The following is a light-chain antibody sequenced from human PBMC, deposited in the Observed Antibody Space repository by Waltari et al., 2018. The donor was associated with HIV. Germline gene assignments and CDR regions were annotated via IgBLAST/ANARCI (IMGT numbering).Light chain of an antibody. CDR1: DREIGFSNF. V-gene: IGLV2-14*01. CDR2: RGT. Sequence: LTQPASVSGSPGQSISISCTGTDREIGFSNFVSWSQHLPGKAPRLIIYRGTARASGISSRFSASKSGNTASLSISGLQLEDEGDYYCTSYSYSHHFAFGGGTTLTVL. J-gene: IGLJ3*02. CDR3: TSYSYSHHFA.